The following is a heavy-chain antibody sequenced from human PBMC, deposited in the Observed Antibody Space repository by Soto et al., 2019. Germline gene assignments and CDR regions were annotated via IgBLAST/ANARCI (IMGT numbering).Heavy chain of an antibody. CDR2: VYYSGSS. Sequence: SETLSLTCTVSGDSISGGASFWSWIRQPPGKGLEWIANVYYSGSSYYNPSLKSRLTISVDTTKNQFSLQLKSMTAADTAVYYCAKLSCTSSTCYFPGWFDPWGQGILVTVSS. CDR1: GDSISGGASF. J-gene: IGHJ5*02. V-gene: IGHV4-31*03. D-gene: IGHD2-2*01. CDR3: AKLSCTSSTCYFPGWFDP.